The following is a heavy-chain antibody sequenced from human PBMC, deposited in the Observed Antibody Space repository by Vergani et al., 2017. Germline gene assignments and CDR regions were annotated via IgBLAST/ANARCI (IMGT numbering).Heavy chain of an antibody. CDR3: AKHFRGWGIDY. D-gene: IGHD3-16*01. V-gene: IGHV3-30*02. J-gene: IGHJ4*02. CDR1: GFTLSNYD. Sequence: QVQLVESGGGVVQPGKSLSLSCEASGFTLSNYDMQWIRQGPGKGLEFVAFIQFDGSNQYYADSVKGRFTLSRDFSKNTLYLQMNSLRTDDTATYYCAKHFRGWGIDYWGQGTQVIVSS. CDR2: IQFDGSNQ.